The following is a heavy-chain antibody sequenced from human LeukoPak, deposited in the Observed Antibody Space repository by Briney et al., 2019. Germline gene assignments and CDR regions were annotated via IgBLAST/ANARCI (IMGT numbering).Heavy chain of an antibody. CDR2: ISAYNGNT. D-gene: IGHD1-26*01. CDR3: ARDPEWELPYFDY. J-gene: IGHJ4*02. V-gene: IGHV1-18*01. Sequence: VASVTVSFKASGYTFTSYGISWVRQAPGQGLEWMGWISAYNGNTNYAQKLHGRVTITTDTSTSTAYMELRSLRSDDTAVYYCARDPEWELPYFDYWGQGTLVTVSS. CDR1: GYTFTSYG.